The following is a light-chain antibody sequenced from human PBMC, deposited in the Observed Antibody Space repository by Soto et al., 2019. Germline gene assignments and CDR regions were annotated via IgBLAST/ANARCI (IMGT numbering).Light chain of an antibody. CDR3: QQRSNWPLT. CDR2: DAS. V-gene: IGKV3-11*01. CDR1: QSVSSY. J-gene: IGKJ4*01. Sequence: EIVLTQSPATLSLSPGERATLSCRASQSVSSYLAWYQQRPGQAPRLLMYDASNRATGIPARFSGSGSGTDITLTISSREPEDFALYYCQQRSNWPLTFGGGTKVEI.